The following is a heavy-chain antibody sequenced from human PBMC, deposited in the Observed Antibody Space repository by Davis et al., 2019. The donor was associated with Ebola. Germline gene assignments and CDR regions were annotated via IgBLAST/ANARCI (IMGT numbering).Heavy chain of an antibody. V-gene: IGHV3-23*01. D-gene: IGHD3-3*01. CDR1: GFTFSSYA. CDR3: AREGRFLEYRWFDP. J-gene: IGHJ5*02. CDR2: ISGSGGST. Sequence: GESLKISCAASGFTFSSYAMSWVRQAPGKGLEWVSAISGSGGSTYYADSVKGRFTISRDNSKNTLYLQMNSLRAEDTAVYYCAREGRFLEYRWFDPWGQGTLVTVSS.